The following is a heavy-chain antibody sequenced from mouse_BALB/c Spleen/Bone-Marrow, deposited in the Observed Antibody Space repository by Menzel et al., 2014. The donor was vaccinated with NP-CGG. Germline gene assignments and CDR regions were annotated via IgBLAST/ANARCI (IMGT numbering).Heavy chain of an antibody. V-gene: IGHV1S56*01. J-gene: IGHJ4*01. CDR3: ARKSQRAYDSMNY. CDR1: GYTFTSYY. CDR2: IYPGDFNT. D-gene: IGHD2-4*01. Sequence: VQRVESGPELVKPGASVRISCKASGYTFTSYYVHWVRQRPGQGLEWIGWIYPGDFNTKYNEKFKGKATPTADKSSSTASMQVSSLTSEDSAVYFCARKSQRAYDSMNYWGQGTSVTVSS.